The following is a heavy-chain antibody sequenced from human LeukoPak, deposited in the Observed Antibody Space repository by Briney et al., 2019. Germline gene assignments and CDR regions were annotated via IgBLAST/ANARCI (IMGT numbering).Heavy chain of an antibody. Sequence: GGSLRLSCAASGFIFNNYWMTWVRQTPGKGLEVVANLNRDGSVKNYIDSVKGRFTISRDNSKNTLYLQMNSLRAEDTAVYYCAKDFFILKRTGAVDYWGQGTLVTVSS. CDR1: GFIFNNYW. D-gene: IGHD7-27*01. V-gene: IGHV3-7*01. J-gene: IGHJ4*02. CDR3: AKDFFILKRTGAVDY. CDR2: LNRDGSVK.